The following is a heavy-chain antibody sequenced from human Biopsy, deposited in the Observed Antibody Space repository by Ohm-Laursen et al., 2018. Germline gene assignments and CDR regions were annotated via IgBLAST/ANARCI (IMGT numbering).Heavy chain of an antibody. CDR2: INPHSGTT. D-gene: IGHD2-15*01. CDR1: GYTFTGQY. Sequence: SSVKVSCKASGYTFTGQYLHWVRQVPGQGLEWMGWINPHSGTTKFAQDFQGRVTMTRGTSLTTAYMELRRLRSDDTAVYYCAKGRDLRGGAEYFQHWGQGALVTVSS. J-gene: IGHJ1*01. V-gene: IGHV1-2*02. CDR3: AKGRDLRGGAEYFQH.